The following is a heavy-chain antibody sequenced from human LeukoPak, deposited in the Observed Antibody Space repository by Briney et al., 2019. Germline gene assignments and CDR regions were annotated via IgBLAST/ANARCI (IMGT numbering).Heavy chain of an antibody. D-gene: IGHD6-19*01. Sequence: PGGSLRLSCAASGFTFSSYWMSWVRQAPGKGLEWVANIKQDGSEKYYVDSVKGRFTISRDNAKNSLYLQMNSLRAEDTAVYYCARDGGMQWLGYYYYYGMDVWGQGTTVTVSS. J-gene: IGHJ6*02. CDR2: IKQDGSEK. CDR1: GFTFSSYW. V-gene: IGHV3-7*01. CDR3: ARDGGMQWLGYYYYYGMDV.